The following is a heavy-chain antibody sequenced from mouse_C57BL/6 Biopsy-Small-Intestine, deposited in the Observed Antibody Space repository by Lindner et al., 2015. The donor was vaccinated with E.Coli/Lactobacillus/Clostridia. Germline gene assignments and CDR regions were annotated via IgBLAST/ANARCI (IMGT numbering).Heavy chain of an antibody. CDR3: ARGYSNYFDY. J-gene: IGHJ2*01. V-gene: IGHV3-1*01. CDR2: ISYSGST. CDR1: GYSITSGYD. D-gene: IGHD2-5*01. Sequence: VQLQESGPGLVKPSQSLSLTCTVTGYSITSGYDWHWIRHFPGNILEWMGYISYSGSTNYNPSLKSRISITHDTSKNHFFLKLNSVTTEDTATYYCARGYSNYFDYWGQGTTLTVSS.